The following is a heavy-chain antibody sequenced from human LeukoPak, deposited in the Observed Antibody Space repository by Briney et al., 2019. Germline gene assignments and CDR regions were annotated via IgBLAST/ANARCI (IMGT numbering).Heavy chain of an antibody. Sequence: ASVKVSCKASGYTFTSYGISWVRQAPGQGLEWMGWISAYNGNTNYAQKLQGRVTVTTDTSTSTAYMELRSLRSDDTAVYYCARTSHYYGSGSYYNPFDYWGQGTLVTVSS. D-gene: IGHD3-10*01. V-gene: IGHV1-18*01. CDR3: ARTSHYYGSGSYYNPFDY. CDR1: GYTFTSYG. CDR2: ISAYNGNT. J-gene: IGHJ4*02.